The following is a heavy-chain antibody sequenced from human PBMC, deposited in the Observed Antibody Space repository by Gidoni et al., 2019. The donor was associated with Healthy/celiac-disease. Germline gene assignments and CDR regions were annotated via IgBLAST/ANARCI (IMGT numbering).Heavy chain of an antibody. CDR1: GYTCPGYY. J-gene: IGHJ2*01. D-gene: IGHD3-22*01. V-gene: IGHV1-2*02. CDR3: ARVRREHPIAVILGWYFDL. Sequence: VQLVQSGAAVKKPGASVKVSCQASGYTCPGYYMHWVRQAPGQGLEWLGWIHPNIGGTNDAQKFQGRVTMTRDTSISTAYMELSRLRSDDTAVYYCARVRREHPIAVILGWYFDLWGRGTLVTVSS. CDR2: IHPNIGGT.